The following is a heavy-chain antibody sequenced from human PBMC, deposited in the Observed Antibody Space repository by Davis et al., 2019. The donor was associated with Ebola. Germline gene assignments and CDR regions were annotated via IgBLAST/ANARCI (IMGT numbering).Heavy chain of an antibody. CDR3: ARAKYCSSTSCPPAYYYYGMDV. J-gene: IGHJ6*02. V-gene: IGHV3-23*01. Sequence: PGGSLRLSCAASGFTFSSYAMSWVRQAPGKGLEWVSGISGSGGNTYYADSVKGRFTISRDNAKNSLYLQMNSLRAEDTAVYYCARAKYCSSTSCPPAYYYYGMDVWGQGTTVTVSS. CDR1: GFTFSSYA. D-gene: IGHD2-2*01. CDR2: ISGSGGNT.